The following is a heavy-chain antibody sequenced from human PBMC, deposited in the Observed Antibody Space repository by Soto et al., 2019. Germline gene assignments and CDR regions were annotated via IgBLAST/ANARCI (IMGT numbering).Heavy chain of an antibody. CDR2: VHSGGSA. Sequence: LSLTCNVFPASFHDYYWSWIRQTPGMRLEWIGFVHSGGSALYNPSFTSRVIISLETSKNQFSLTLTSLTAADSAVYYCASTSNAAPSTGLDYWGQGALVTVSS. V-gene: IGHV4-59*01. D-gene: IGHD6-25*01. J-gene: IGHJ4*02. CDR3: ASTSNAAPSTGLDY. CDR1: PASFHDYY.